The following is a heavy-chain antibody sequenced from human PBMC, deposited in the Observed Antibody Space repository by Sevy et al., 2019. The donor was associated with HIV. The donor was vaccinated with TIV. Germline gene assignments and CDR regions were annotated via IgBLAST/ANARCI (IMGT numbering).Heavy chain of an antibody. CDR1: GYTFTSYA. D-gene: IGHD2-15*01. CDR3: ARECYLGYCSGGSCYSPYYYGMDV. CDR2: INTNTGNP. Sequence: ASVKVSCKASGYTFTSYAMNWVRQAPGQGLEWMGWINTNTGNPTYAQGFTGRFVFSLDTSASTAYLQISSLKAEDTAVYYCARECYLGYCSGGSCYSPYYYGMDVWGQGTTVTVSS. J-gene: IGHJ6*02. V-gene: IGHV7-4-1*02.